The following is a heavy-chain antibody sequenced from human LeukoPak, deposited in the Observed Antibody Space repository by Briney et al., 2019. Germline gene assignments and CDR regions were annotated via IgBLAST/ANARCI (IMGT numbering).Heavy chain of an antibody. D-gene: IGHD3-22*01. CDR2: INPSGGST. V-gene: IGHV1-46*01. CDR1: GYTFTGYY. CDR3: ARGYLYYYDSSGLFDY. Sequence: ASVKVSCKASGYTFTGYYMHWVRQAPGQGLEWMGIINPSGGSTSYAQKFQGRVTMTRDTSTSTVYMELSSLRSEDTAVYYCARGYLYYYDSSGLFDYWGQGTLVTVSS. J-gene: IGHJ4*02.